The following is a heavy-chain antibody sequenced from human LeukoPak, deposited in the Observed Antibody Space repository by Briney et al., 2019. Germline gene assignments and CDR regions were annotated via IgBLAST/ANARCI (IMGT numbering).Heavy chain of an antibody. CDR1: GLTVSSNY. CDR3: ARDEVGAGNTYVKFDY. Sequence: AGGSLRLSCAASGLTVSSNYMSWVRQAPGKGLEWVSVIYSDGRTYYADSVQGRFTISRDNSKNTLYLQMNSLRVEDTAVYYCARDEVGAGNTYVKFDYWGQGTLVTVSS. J-gene: IGHJ4*02. CDR2: IYSDGRT. V-gene: IGHV3-66*01. D-gene: IGHD5-18*01.